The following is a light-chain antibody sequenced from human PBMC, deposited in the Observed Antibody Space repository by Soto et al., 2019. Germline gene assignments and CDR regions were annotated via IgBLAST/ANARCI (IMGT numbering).Light chain of an antibody. Sequence: QSVLTQPASVSGSPGQSITISCTGTSSDVGGYNYVSWYQHHPGKAPKLMIYDVSNRPSGVSNRFSGSKSGNTASLTISGLQAEDEADYYCSSYTSSSTLVFCGGTKLTV. J-gene: IGLJ3*02. CDR3: SSYTSSSTLV. CDR2: DVS. CDR1: SSDVGGYNY. V-gene: IGLV2-14*03.